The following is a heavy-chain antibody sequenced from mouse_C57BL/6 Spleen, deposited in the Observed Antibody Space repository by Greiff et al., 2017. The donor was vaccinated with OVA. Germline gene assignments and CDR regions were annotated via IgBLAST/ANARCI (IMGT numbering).Heavy chain of an antibody. J-gene: IGHJ4*01. CDR2: IDPENGDT. V-gene: IGHV14-4*01. CDR1: GFNIKDDY. D-gene: IGHD2-4*01. CDR3: TTYYDYDGGYAMDY. Sequence: VQLQQSGAELVRPGASVKLSCTASGFNIKDDYMHWVKQRPEQGLEWIGWIDPENGDTEYASKFQGKATITADTSSNTAYLQLSSLTSEDTAVYYCTTYYDYDGGYAMDYWGQGTSVTVSS.